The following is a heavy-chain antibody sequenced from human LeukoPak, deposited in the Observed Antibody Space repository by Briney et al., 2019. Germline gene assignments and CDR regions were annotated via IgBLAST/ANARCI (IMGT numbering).Heavy chain of an antibody. CDR1: GYTFTGYY. Sequence: ASVKVSCKASGYTFTGYYMHWVRQAPGQGLEWMGWINSNSGGTKYAQKFQGRATMTRDTSISTAYMELSRLRSDDTAVYYCARGPRRFGELLTWFDPWGQGTLVTVSS. CDR2: INSNSGGT. V-gene: IGHV1-2*02. CDR3: ARGPRRFGELLTWFDP. D-gene: IGHD3-10*01. J-gene: IGHJ5*02.